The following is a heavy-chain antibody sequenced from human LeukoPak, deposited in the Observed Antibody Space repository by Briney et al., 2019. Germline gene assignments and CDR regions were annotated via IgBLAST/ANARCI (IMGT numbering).Heavy chain of an antibody. CDR1: GFTFSSYG. CDR2: ISYDGSNK. CDR3: AKGGSSWYDSPIDY. D-gene: IGHD6-13*01. Sequence: GGSLRLSCAASGFTFSSYGMHWVRQAPGKGLEWVAAISYDGSNKYYADSVKGRFTISRDNSKNTLYLQMNSLRAEDTAVYYCAKGGSSWYDSPIDYWGQGTLVTVSS. J-gene: IGHJ4*02. V-gene: IGHV3-30*18.